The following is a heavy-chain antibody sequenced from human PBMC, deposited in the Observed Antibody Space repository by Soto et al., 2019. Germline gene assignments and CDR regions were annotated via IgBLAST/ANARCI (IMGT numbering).Heavy chain of an antibody. CDR1: GFTFGDYA. V-gene: IGHV3-49*03. Sequence: GGSLRLSCTASGFTFGDYAMSWFRQAPGKGLEWVGFIGSKAYGGTTEYAASVKGRFTFSRDDSKSIAYLQMNSLKTEDTAVYYCTRSQGDYDFWSGFSAYYMDVWGKGTTVTVSS. J-gene: IGHJ6*03. D-gene: IGHD3-3*01. CDR2: IGSKAYGGTT. CDR3: TRSQGDYDFWSGFSAYYMDV.